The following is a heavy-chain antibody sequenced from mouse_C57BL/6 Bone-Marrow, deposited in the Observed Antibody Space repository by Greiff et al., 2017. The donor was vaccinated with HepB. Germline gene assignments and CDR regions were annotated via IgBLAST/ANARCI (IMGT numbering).Heavy chain of an antibody. CDR3: ARARSLYYAMDY. CDR1: GFTFSDYY. V-gene: IGHV5-12*01. J-gene: IGHJ4*01. CDR2: ISNGGGST. Sequence: EVKLVESGGGLVQPGGSLKLSCAASGFTFSDYYMYWVRQTPEKRLEWVAYISNGGGSTYYPDTVKGRFTISRDNAKNTLYLQMSRLKSEDTAMYYCARARSLYYAMDYWGQGTSVTVSS. D-gene: IGHD6-1*01.